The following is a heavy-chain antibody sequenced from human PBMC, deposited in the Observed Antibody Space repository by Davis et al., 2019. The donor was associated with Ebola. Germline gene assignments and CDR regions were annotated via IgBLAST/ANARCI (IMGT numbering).Heavy chain of an antibody. CDR2: INPSGGST. J-gene: IGHJ4*02. V-gene: IGHV1-46*01. Sequence: AASVKVSCKASGYTFTSYYMHWVRQAPGQGLEWMGIINPSGGSTSYAQKFQGRVTMTRDTSTSTVYMELSSLRSEDTAVYYCARAHIVGSPEVGFDYWGQGTLVTVSS. CDR3: ARAHIVGSPEVGFDY. D-gene: IGHD1-26*01. CDR1: GYTFTSYY.